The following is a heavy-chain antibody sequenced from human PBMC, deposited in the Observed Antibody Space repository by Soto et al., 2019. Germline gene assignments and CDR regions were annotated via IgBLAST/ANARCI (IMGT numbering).Heavy chain of an antibody. CDR2: ITSRNTYI. CDR3: ARDIYLVSTIRSDFDS. J-gene: IGHJ4*02. V-gene: IGHV3-21*01. Sequence: PGGSLRLSCEASGFTFSDYTMNWVRQAPGKGLEWVSSITSRNTYIFYTDSVRGRFTISRDNAKNSLYLQMNSLRVEDTAVYYCARDIYLVSTIRSDFDSWGQGTLVTVSS. D-gene: IGHD5-12*01. CDR1: GFTFSDYT.